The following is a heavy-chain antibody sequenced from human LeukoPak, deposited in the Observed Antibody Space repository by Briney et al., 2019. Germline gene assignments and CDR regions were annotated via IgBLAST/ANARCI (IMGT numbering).Heavy chain of an antibody. CDR3: ARETSYYFDY. CDR2: ISYDGSYK. CDR1: GFTFSGYG. Sequence: GGSLRLSCAASGFTFSGYGMHWVRQAPGKGLEWVAVISYDGSYKYYADSVQGRFTISRDNSKNTLYLQMNSLRAEDTAVYYCARETSYYFDYWGQGTLVTVSS. V-gene: IGHV3-30*03. J-gene: IGHJ4*02.